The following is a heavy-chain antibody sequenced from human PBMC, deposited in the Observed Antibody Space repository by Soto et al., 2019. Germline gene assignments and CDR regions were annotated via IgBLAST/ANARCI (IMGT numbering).Heavy chain of an antibody. CDR3: ANRWNDDYYGMDV. J-gene: IGHJ6*02. CDR2: ISGSGGST. V-gene: IGHV3-23*01. Sequence: EVQLLESGGGLVQPGGSLRLSCAASGFTFSSYAMSWVRQAPGKGLEWVSAISGSGGSTYYADSVKGRFTISRDNSKNPLYLQMNSLRAEDTAVYYCANRWNDDYYGMDVWGQGPTVTVSS. CDR1: GFTFSSYA. D-gene: IGHD1-1*01.